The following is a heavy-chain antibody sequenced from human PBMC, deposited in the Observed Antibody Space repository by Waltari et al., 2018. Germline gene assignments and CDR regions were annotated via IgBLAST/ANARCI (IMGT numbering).Heavy chain of an antibody. D-gene: IGHD2-2*01. Sequence: QVQLVQSGAEVKKPGSSVKVSCKASGGTFSSYAISWVRQAPGQGLEWMGRIIPFFGTANYAQKFQGRATITADKSTSTAYRELSSLRSEDTAVYYCAVVIVVPAVKRDAFDIWGQGTMVTVSS. J-gene: IGHJ3*02. CDR3: AVVIVVPAVKRDAFDI. V-gene: IGHV1-69*08. CDR1: GGTFSSYA. CDR2: IIPFFGTA.